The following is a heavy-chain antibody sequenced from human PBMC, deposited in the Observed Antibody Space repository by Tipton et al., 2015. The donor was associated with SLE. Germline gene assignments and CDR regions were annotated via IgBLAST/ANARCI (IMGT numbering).Heavy chain of an antibody. D-gene: IGHD3-10*01. CDR1: GGSFSGYY. CDR3: ARDRKLWFGEGFDP. CDR2: INHSGST. V-gene: IGHV4-34*09. J-gene: IGHJ5*02. Sequence: TLSLTCAVYGGSFSGYYWSWIRQPPGKGLEWIGEINHSGSTNYNPSLKSRVTISVDTSKNQFSLKLSSVTAADTAVYYCARDRKLWFGEGFDPWGQGTLVTVSS.